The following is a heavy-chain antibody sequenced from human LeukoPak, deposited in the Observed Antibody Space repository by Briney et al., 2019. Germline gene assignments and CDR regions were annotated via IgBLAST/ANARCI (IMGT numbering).Heavy chain of an antibody. CDR2: ISAYNGNT. Sequence: ASVKVSCKASGYTFTSYGISWVRQAPGQGLEWMGWISAYNGNTNYAQKLQGRVTMTTDTSTSTAYMELSSLRSEDTAVYYCARERATGIAARLFDYWGQGTLVTVSS. V-gene: IGHV1-18*01. CDR3: ARERATGIAARLFDY. J-gene: IGHJ4*02. D-gene: IGHD6-6*01. CDR1: GYTFTSYG.